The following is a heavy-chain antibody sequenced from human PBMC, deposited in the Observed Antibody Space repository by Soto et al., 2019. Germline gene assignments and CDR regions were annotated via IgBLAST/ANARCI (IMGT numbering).Heavy chain of an antibody. CDR1: GFTFSSYP. J-gene: IGHJ4*02. CDR3: ARDGQVLRFLEWLFNFDY. CDR2: ISFDETNE. Sequence: QVQLVESGGGVVQPGRSLKLSCAAAGFTFSSYPMHWVRQAPGKGLEWVAVISFDETNEYYAGSVKGRFTISRDNSKNTLYLQMNSLRPEDTAVYYCARDGQVLRFLEWLFNFDYWGQGTLVTVSS. D-gene: IGHD3-3*01. V-gene: IGHV3-30-3*01.